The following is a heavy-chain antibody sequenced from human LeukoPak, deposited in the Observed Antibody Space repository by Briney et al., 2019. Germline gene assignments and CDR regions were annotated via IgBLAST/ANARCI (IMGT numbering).Heavy chain of an antibody. CDR1: GFTLSSYS. Sequence: PGGSLRLSCAASGFTLSSYSMNWVRQAPGKGLEWVSYISSSSSTIYYADSVKGRFTISRDNAKNSLYLQMNSLRAEDAAVYYCAREYYDFWSGPLYYYYYYMDVWGKGTTVTVSS. CDR3: AREYYDFWSGPLYYYYYYMDV. J-gene: IGHJ6*03. CDR2: ISSSSSTI. V-gene: IGHV3-48*01. D-gene: IGHD3-3*01.